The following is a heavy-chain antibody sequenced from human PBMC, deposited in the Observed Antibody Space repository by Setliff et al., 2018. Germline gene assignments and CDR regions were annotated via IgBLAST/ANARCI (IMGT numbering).Heavy chain of an antibody. Sequence: ASVKVSCKVSGYTLTELSMHWVRQAPGKGLEWMGGFDPEDGETIYAQKFQGRVTMTEDTSTDTAYMELSSLRSDDTAVYYCASDGQGNYNFWSGSYYYYGMDVWGQGTTVTV. CDR2: FDPEDGET. D-gene: IGHD3-3*01. J-gene: IGHJ6*02. V-gene: IGHV1-24*01. CDR3: ASDGQGNYNFWSGSYYYYGMDV. CDR1: GYTLTELS.